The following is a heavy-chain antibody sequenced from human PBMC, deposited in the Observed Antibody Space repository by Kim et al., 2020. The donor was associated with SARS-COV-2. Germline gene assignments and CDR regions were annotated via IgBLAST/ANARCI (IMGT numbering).Heavy chain of an antibody. Sequence: YAYAGKGRFTVTRDNAKNSLYLQMNSRRAEDTAVYYWARASSWYGNWFDPWGQGTLVTVSS. J-gene: IGHJ5*02. V-gene: IGHV3-11*01. CDR3: ARASSWYGNWFDP. D-gene: IGHD6-13*01.